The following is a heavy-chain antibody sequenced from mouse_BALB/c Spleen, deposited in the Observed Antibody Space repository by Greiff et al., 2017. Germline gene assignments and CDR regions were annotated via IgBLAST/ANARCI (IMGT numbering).Heavy chain of an antibody. J-gene: IGHJ4*01. Sequence: QVQLQQSGPGLVQPSQSLSITCTASGFSLTSYGVHWVRQSPGKGLEWLGVIWSGGSTDYNAPFISRLSNSKDNSKNQVFFKMNSLQADDTAIYYCARNWGYDGYYDYAMDYWGQGTSVTVSS. CDR1: GFSLTSYG. V-gene: IGHV2-4-1*01. D-gene: IGHD2-3*01. CDR3: ARNWGYDGYYDYAMDY. CDR2: IWSGGST.